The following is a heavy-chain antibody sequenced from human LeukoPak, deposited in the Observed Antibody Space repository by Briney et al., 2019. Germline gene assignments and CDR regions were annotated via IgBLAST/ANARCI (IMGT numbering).Heavy chain of an antibody. CDR3: AKDPRIAAAGTDGGFDP. V-gene: IGHV3-74*01. CDR1: GFDFSSNW. CDR2: IKGDGIST. J-gene: IGHJ5*02. Sequence: GGSLRLSCAASGFDFSSNWMHWVRHAPGQGLVWVSRIKGDGISTNYADSVKGRFTISRDNSKSTLYLQMNSLRAEDTAVYYCAKDPRIAAAGTDGGFDPWGQGTLVTVSS. D-gene: IGHD6-13*01.